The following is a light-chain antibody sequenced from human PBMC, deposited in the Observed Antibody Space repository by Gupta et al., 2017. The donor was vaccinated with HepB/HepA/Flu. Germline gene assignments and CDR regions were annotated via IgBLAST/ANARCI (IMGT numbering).Light chain of an antibody. CDR2: STN. V-gene: IGLV8-61*01. CDR3: VLYMGSGIWV. Sequence: TVVTQEPSFSVSPGGTVTLTCGLSSGSVSISYYPSWYQQTPGQTPRTLIYSTNTRSSGVPDRFSGSILGNKAALTITGAQAHDESDYYCVLYMGSGIWVFGGGTKLTVL. J-gene: IGLJ3*02. CDR1: SGSVSISYY.